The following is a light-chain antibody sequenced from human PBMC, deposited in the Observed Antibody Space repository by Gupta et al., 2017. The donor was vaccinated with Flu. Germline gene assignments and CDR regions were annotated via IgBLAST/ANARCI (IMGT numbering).Light chain of an antibody. CDR1: NIGSKS. J-gene: IGLJ3*02. V-gene: IGLV3-21*02. CDR3: QVWDSSSDHFWV. CDR2: DDS. Sequence: SYVLTQPPSVSVAPGQTARITCGGNNIGSKSVHWYQQKPGQAPVVVVQDDSDRPSGIPERFSGSNSGNTATLTITRVEAGDEADYYCQVWDSSSDHFWVFGGGTKLTVL.